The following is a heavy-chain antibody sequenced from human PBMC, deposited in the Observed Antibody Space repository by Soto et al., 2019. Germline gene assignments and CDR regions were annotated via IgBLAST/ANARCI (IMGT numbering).Heavy chain of an antibody. CDR1: GVTVSSYA. V-gene: IGHV1-69*06. CDR3: ASPAYDFWSGYVYGIDV. J-gene: IGHJ6*02. D-gene: IGHD3-3*01. Sequence: SVKVSCKASGVTVSSYAISWVRQAPGQGLEWMGGIIPIFGTANYAQKFQGRVTITADKSTSTAYMELSSLRSEDTAVYYCASPAYDFWSGYVYGIDVWGQGTTVTVSS. CDR2: IIPIFGTA.